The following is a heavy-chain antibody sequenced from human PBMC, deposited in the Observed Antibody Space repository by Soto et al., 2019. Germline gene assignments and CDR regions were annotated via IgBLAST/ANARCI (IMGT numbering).Heavy chain of an antibody. J-gene: IGHJ4*02. D-gene: IGHD1-26*01. CDR1: GGTFTNYA. Sequence: GASVKVSCKASGGTFTNYAFSWVLQAPGQGPVWMGGIIPLFGITDYAQKFQGRVTITADESTSTVYMQLSSLRSEDTAIYFCARGSASVVGATFVPGGGFDYWGQGTLVTVSS. CDR2: IIPLFGIT. V-gene: IGHV1-69*13. CDR3: ARGSASVVGATFVPGGGFDY.